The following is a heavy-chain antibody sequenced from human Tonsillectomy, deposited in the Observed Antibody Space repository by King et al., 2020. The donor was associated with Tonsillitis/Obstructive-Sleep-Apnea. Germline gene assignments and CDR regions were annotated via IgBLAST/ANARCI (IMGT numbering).Heavy chain of an antibody. J-gene: IGHJ6*02. D-gene: IGHD2-2*01. CDR3: AMSSELGDCSSTSCYGMDV. Sequence: VQLVESGGGLVQPGGSLRLSCAASGFTFSSYEMNWVRQAPGKGLEWVSYISSSGSTIYYADSVKGRFTISRDNAKNSLYLQMNSLRAEDTAVYYCAMSSELGDCSSTSCYGMDVWGQGTTVTVSS. CDR2: ISSSGSTI. CDR1: GFTFSSYE. V-gene: IGHV3-48*03.